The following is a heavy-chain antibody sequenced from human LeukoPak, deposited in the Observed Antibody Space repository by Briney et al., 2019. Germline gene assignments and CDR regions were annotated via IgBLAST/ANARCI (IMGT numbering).Heavy chain of an antibody. J-gene: IGHJ4*02. V-gene: IGHV4-39*07. D-gene: IGHD2-2*01. CDR1: GGSISSSSYY. CDR2: IYYSGST. Sequence: PSETLSLTCTVSGGSISSSSYYWGWIRQPPGKGLEWIGSIYYSGSTYYNPSLKSRVTIPVDTSKNQFSLKLSSVTAADTAVYYCAGRFRDSCTSTNCYPYFDYWGQGTLVTVSS. CDR3: AGRFRDSCTSTNCYPYFDY.